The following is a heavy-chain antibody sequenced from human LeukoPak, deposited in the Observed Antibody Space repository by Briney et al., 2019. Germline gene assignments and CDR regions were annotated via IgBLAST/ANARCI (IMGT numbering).Heavy chain of an antibody. J-gene: IGHJ3*02. D-gene: IGHD3-3*01. V-gene: IGHV4-59*08. CDR2: IYYNGST. Sequence: SETLSLTCTVSGGSISSYYWSWIRQPPGKGLEWIGYIYYNGSTNYNPSLKSRVTISVDTSKNQFSLKLSSVTAADTAVYYCARAEYYDFWSGYPDIWGQGTMVTVSS. CDR1: GGSISSYY. CDR3: ARAEYYDFWSGYPDI.